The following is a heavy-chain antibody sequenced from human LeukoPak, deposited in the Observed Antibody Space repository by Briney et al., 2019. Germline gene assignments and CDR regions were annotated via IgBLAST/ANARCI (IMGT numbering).Heavy chain of an antibody. D-gene: IGHD6-19*01. Sequence: GGSLRPSCAASGFTFNTYAMSWVRQAPGKGLEWVSIIGSVSDTIYYADSVKGRFTISRDNSKNTLYLQMNSLRAEDTAIYYCAKRVPGTGLDYWGQGALVTVSS. CDR2: IGSVSDTI. J-gene: IGHJ4*02. CDR1: GFTFNTYA. CDR3: AKRVPGTGLDY. V-gene: IGHV3-23*01.